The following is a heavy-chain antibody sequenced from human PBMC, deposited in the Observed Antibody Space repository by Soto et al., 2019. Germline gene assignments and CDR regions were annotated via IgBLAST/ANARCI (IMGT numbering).Heavy chain of an antibody. CDR1: GFTFNSYG. CDR2: ISYDSTKT. J-gene: IGHJ6*02. Sequence: QVQLVESGGGVVQPGRSLRLSCAASGFTFNSYGMHWGRQGPGNGLEWVAFISYDSTKTYYADSVKGRFTISRDNSNSALYVQMNSLTGEDTAVYYCARTRSASSDFHYYSLDVWGQGTTVTVSS. CDR3: ARTRSASSDFHYYSLDV. D-gene: IGHD6-6*01. V-gene: IGHV3-30*03.